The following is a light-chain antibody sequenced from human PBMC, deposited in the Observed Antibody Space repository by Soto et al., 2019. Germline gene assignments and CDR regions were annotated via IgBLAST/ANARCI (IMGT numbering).Light chain of an antibody. CDR1: RSVTSTY. V-gene: IGKV3-20*01. CDR3: QQYGTSLVT. J-gene: IGKJ4*01. CDR2: GAS. Sequence: DIVLTQSPGTLSLSPGERATLSCRASRSVTSTYLAWYQQKPGQAPRLLIYGASNRATGIPDRFSGSGSGTDFSLTISRLEPEDFAVYYCQQYGTSLVTFGGGTKVEIK.